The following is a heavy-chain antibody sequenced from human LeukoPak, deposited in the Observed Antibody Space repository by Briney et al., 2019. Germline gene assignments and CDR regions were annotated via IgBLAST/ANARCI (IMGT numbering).Heavy chain of an antibody. CDR3: AGRAGAYSHPYDY. CDR2: IYSGGNT. CDR1: GFTFSSNS. Sequence: GGSLRLSCTVSGFTFSSNSMSWVRQAPGKGLEWVSFIYSGGNTHYSDSLKGRFTISRDNSKNTLYLQMNSLRVEDTAGYYCAGRAGAYSHPYDYWGQGTLVTVSS. V-gene: IGHV3-53*01. J-gene: IGHJ4*02. D-gene: IGHD4/OR15-4a*01.